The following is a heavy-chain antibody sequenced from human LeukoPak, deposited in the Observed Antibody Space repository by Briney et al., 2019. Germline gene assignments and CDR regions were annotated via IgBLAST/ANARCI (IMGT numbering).Heavy chain of an antibody. J-gene: IGHJ4*02. CDR3: ARGSLAWSGTFDY. D-gene: IGHD3-3*01. CDR2: IRYDGSDK. Sequence: PGGSLRLSCAPSGFTFSNSGMHWVRQAPGKGLEWVAFIRYDGSDKYYADSVKGRFTISRDNSRNTLYLQMNSLRAEDTTMYYCARGSLAWSGTFDYWGQGTLVTVSS. V-gene: IGHV3-30*02. CDR1: GFTFSNSG.